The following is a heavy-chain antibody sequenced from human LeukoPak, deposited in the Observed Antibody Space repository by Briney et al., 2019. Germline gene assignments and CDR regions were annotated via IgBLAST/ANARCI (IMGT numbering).Heavy chain of an antibody. J-gene: IGHJ4*02. CDR1: GGSISSSSYY. D-gene: IGHD1-26*01. CDR2: IYYSGST. V-gene: IGHV4-39*01. CDR3: ARLGGSYYRYYFDY. Sequence: PSETLSLSCTVSGGSISSSSYYWGWIRQPPGKGLEWIGSIYYSGSTYYNPSLKSRVTISVDTSKNQFSLKLSSVTAADTAVYYCARLGGSYYRYYFDYWGQGTLVTVSS.